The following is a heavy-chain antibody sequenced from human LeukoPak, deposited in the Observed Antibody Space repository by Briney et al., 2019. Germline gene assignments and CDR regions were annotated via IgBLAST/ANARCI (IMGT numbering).Heavy chain of an antibody. CDR1: GGSISSYY. V-gene: IGHV4-59*08. J-gene: IGHJ4*02. D-gene: IGHD3-3*01. Sequence: RPSETLSLTCTVSGGSISSYYWSWIRQPPGKGLEWIGYIYYSGSTNYNPSLKSRVTISVDTSKNQFSLKLSSVTAADTAVYYCASGPFVDYWGQGTLVTVSS. CDR3: ASGPFVDY. CDR2: IYYSGST.